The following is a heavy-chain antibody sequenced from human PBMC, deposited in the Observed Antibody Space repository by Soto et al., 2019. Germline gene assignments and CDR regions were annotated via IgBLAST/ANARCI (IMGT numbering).Heavy chain of an antibody. CDR2: ISGSGART. CDR1: GFSFSKYA. V-gene: IGHV3-23*01. Sequence: GGSLRLSCVASGFSFSKYAMSWVRQAPGKGLEWISGISGSGARTFYADSVKGRFTISRDNFKNTLFLEMNSLRDDDTALYYCAREGCSSTSCPENAFDIWGQGTMVTVSS. J-gene: IGHJ3*02. D-gene: IGHD2-2*01. CDR3: AREGCSSTSCPENAFDI.